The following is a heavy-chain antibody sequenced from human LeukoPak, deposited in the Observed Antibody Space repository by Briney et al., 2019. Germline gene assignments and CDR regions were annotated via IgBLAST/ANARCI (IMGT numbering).Heavy chain of an antibody. CDR2: ISWHSDRI. Sequence: GGSLRLSCAASGFTFDDYATHWVRQVQGKGLEWVSSISWHSDRIDYADSVKGRFTISRDNAKNSLFLQMNSLRPEDTALYYCAKDSESYYDSGSYFDYWGQGTLVTVSS. D-gene: IGHD3-10*01. V-gene: IGHV3-9*01. CDR1: GFTFDDYA. CDR3: AKDSESYYDSGSYFDY. J-gene: IGHJ4*02.